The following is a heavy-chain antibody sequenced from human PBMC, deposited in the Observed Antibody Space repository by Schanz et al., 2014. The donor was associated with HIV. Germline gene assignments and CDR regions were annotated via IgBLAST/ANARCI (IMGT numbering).Heavy chain of an antibody. CDR1: GFTFSTYA. Sequence: EVQLLESGGGLIQPGGSLRLSCTAFGFTFSTYAMTWVRQAPGKGLEWVSTVIGSGGITYYADSVKGRFTISRDNSKTTLYLQMSSLRVEDTAVYYCAKGRGTYSSGYYDPPDYWGQGTLVTVSS. V-gene: IGHV3-23*01. J-gene: IGHJ4*02. CDR2: VIGSGGIT. CDR3: AKGRGTYSSGYYDPPDY. D-gene: IGHD3-22*01.